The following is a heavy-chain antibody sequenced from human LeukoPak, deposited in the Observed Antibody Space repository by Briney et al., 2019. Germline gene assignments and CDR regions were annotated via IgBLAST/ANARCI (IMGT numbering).Heavy chain of an antibody. CDR1: GFTFSSYA. J-gene: IGHJ6*02. V-gene: IGHV3-23*01. CDR3: AKGLRSSNFYYGMDV. D-gene: IGHD6-13*01. Sequence: GGSLRLSCAASGFTFSSYAMSWVRQAPGKGLEWVSGINDSGGRTHYADSVKGRASISRDNSKSTLYVQMNSLRADDTAIYYCAKGLRSSNFYYGMDVWGQGTIVTVAS. CDR2: INDSGGRT.